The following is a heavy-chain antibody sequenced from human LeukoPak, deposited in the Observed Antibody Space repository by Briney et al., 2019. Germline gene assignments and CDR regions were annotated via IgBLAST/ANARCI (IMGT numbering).Heavy chain of an antibody. CDR2: FYTSGST. V-gene: IGHV4-61*02. Sequence: PSQTLSLTCTVSGGSISSGTYYWSWIRQPAGKGLEWIGRFYTSGSTNYNPSLKSRVTISVDTSKNQFSLKLSSVTAADTAVYYCARGPYARGYIDYWGQGTLVTVSS. D-gene: IGHD3-10*01. CDR1: GGSISSGTYY. J-gene: IGHJ4*02. CDR3: ARGPYARGYIDY.